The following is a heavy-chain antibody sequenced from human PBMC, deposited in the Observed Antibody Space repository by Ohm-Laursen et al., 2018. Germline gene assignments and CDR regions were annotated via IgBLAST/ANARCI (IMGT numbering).Heavy chain of an antibody. CDR3: AREVVGGWSRGYYYYYGMDV. CDR1: GVTFTDYY. V-gene: IGHV3-11*04. D-gene: IGHD6-19*01. Sequence: SLRLSCSASGVTFTDYYMTWIRQAPGKGLEWVSYINSIGSTIFYADSVKGRFTISRDNAKNSLYLQMNSLRAEDTAVYYCAREVVGGWSRGYYYYYGMDVWGQGTTVTVSS. J-gene: IGHJ6*02. CDR2: INSIGSTI.